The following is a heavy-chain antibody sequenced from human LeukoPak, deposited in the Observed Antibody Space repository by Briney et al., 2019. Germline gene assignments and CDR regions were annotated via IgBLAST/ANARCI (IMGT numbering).Heavy chain of an antibody. CDR2: LFNRGNT. CDR3: ARRPHNWGFDY. CDR1: GAPINPYY. V-gene: IGHV4-59*08. Sequence: SETLSLTCIVSGAPINPYYWSWIRQPPGKGLEWIGHLFNRGNTNYNPSLKGRVTTSADMSKNHFSLRLTSVTAADTAVYYCARRPHNWGFDYWGQGALVTVSS. D-gene: IGHD7-27*01. J-gene: IGHJ4*02.